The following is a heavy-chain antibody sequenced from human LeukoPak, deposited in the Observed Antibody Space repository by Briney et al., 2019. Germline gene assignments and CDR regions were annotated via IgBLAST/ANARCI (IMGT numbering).Heavy chain of an antibody. J-gene: IGHJ4*02. V-gene: IGHV3-48*01. Sequence: PGGSLRLSCAASGFTFSSYSMTWVRQAPGKGLEWVSYISSSSTIYYADSVKGRFTISRDNAKNSLYLQMNSLRAEDTAVYYCARRLLWGQGTLVTVSS. CDR2: ISSSSTI. D-gene: IGHD2-15*01. CDR1: GFTFSSYS. CDR3: ARRLL.